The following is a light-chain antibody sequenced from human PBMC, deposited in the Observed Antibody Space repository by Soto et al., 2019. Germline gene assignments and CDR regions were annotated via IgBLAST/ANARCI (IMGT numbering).Light chain of an antibody. CDR2: DNS. CDR1: NIGSKS. Sequence: SYELAQPPSVSVAPGQTARITCEENNIGSKSVHWYQQKPGQAPVLVVYDNSDRPSGIPERFSGSNSGSTATLTISRVEAGDEADYYCQLWDSSNDRYVFGTGTKVTVL. J-gene: IGLJ1*01. V-gene: IGLV3-21*02. CDR3: QLWDSSNDRYV.